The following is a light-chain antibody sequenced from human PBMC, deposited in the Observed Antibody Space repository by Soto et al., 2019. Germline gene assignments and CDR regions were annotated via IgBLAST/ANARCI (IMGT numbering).Light chain of an antibody. Sequence: IMLTQSPAILSSSNGDRVTLSCRASQGVGGYLAWYQQIPGQPPNLLNSGASSRGTGIADKFSGSGSGTDFTITISRLEPADFAQYYCRQYGSSRGIGQGTLLEIK. V-gene: IGKV3-20*01. J-gene: IGKJ5*01. CDR2: GAS. CDR1: QGVGGY. CDR3: RQYGSSRG.